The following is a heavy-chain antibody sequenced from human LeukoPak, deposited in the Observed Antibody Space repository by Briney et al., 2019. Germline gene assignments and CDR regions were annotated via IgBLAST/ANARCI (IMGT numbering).Heavy chain of an antibody. V-gene: IGHV4-38-2*01. CDR3: ATNWGGGYFDY. D-gene: IGHD7-27*01. CDR2: IYHSGST. Sequence: SETLSLTCAVSGYSISSGYYWGWIRQPPGKGLEWIGSIYHSGSTYYNPSLKSRVTISVDTSKNQFSLKLSSVTAADTAVYYCATNWGGGYFDYRGQGTLVTVSS. CDR1: GYSISSGYY. J-gene: IGHJ4*02.